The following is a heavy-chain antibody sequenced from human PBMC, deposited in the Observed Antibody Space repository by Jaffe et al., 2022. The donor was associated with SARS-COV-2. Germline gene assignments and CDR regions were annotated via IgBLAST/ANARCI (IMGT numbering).Heavy chain of an antibody. CDR1: GGSFSGYY. V-gene: IGHV4-34*01. CDR2: INHSGST. J-gene: IGHJ6*02. CDR3: ARGGYSYYYGMDV. D-gene: IGHD5-18*01. Sequence: QVQLQQWGAGLLKPSETLSLTCAVYGGSFSGYYWSWIRQPPGKGLEWIGEINHSGSTNYNPSLKSRVTISVDTSKNQFSLKLSSVTAADTAVYYCARGGYSYYYGMDVWGQGTTVTVSS.